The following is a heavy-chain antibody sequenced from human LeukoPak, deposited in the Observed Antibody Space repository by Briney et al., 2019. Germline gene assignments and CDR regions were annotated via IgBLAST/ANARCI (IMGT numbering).Heavy chain of an antibody. CDR3: ATGGGWYFDY. V-gene: IGHV3-7*01. D-gene: IGHD6-19*01. CDR2: IGQDGSEN. Sequence: GGSLRLSCAASGFTFSTYWMNWVRQAPGKGLEWVASIGQDGSENYYVDSVKGRFTISRANAKNSLYLQMNSLRVEDIVVFCCATGGGWYFDYWGQGDLITASS. J-gene: IGHJ4*02. CDR1: GFTFSTYW.